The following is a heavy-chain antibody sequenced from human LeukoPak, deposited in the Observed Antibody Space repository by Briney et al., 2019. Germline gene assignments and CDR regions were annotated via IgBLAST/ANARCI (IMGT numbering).Heavy chain of an antibody. CDR3: ARATIFGVGAFDI. CDR2: IHYSGST. D-gene: IGHD3-3*01. J-gene: IGHJ3*02. Sequence: SETLSLTCTVSGGSIGSYYWSWVRQPPGKGLEWIGYIHYSGSTYYNPSLKSRVTISVDTSKNQFSLKLSSVTAADTAVYYCARATIFGVGAFDIWGQGTMVTVSS. CDR1: GGSIGSYY. V-gene: IGHV4-59*08.